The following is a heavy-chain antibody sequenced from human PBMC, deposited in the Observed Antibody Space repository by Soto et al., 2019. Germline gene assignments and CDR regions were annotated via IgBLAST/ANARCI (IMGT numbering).Heavy chain of an antibody. J-gene: IGHJ4*02. CDR3: VRRYSGYFDF. CDR2: IYHSGSA. Sequence: QVQLQESGPGLVKPSQTLSLTCTVSGGSISSSGYYWSWIRQHPGKGLEWIGFIYHSGSAYYNPSLKSRVTISLDTSKNQFSLKLSSVTAADTALYYCVRRYSGYFDFWGQGALVTVSS. V-gene: IGHV4-31*03. D-gene: IGHD5-12*01. CDR1: GGSISSSGYY.